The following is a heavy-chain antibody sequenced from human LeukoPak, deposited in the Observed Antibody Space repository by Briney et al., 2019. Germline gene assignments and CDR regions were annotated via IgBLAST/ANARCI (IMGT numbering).Heavy chain of an antibody. CDR2: LFYSRST. CDR1: GGSISRLGSY. D-gene: IGHD2-21*01. V-gene: IGHV4-39*01. Sequence: SGTLSLTCTVSGGSISRLGSYWGWIRQPPGKGLEWIGSLFYSRSTYYNPSLKSRVTISVDTSKNQFSLKLSSVTAADTAVFYCAGGSDDLDYWGQGTLVTVSS. CDR3: AGGSDDLDY. J-gene: IGHJ4*02.